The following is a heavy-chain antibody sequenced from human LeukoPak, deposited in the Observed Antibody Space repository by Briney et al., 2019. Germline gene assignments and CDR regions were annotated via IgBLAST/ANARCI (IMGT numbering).Heavy chain of an antibody. CDR1: GFTFSSYA. Sequence: GSLRLSCAASGFTFSSYAMHWVRQAPGKGLEYVSAISSNGGSTYYANSVKGRFTISRDNSKNTLYLQMGSLRAGDMAVYYCARDRRAAADYWGQGTLVTVSS. J-gene: IGHJ4*02. CDR2: ISSNGGST. V-gene: IGHV3-64*01. CDR3: ARDRRAAADY. D-gene: IGHD6-13*01.